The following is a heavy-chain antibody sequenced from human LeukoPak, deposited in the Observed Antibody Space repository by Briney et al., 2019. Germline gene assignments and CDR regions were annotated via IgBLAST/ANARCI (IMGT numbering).Heavy chain of an antibody. J-gene: IGHJ5*02. Sequence: GGSLRLSCAASGFTFSNAWMSWVRQAPGKGLEWVGRIKSKTDGGTTDYAAPVKGRFTISRDDSKNTLYLQMNSLKTEDTAVYYCTTAGWNYYNWFDPWGQGTLVTVSS. CDR3: TTAGWNYYNWFDP. CDR1: GFTFSNAW. D-gene: IGHD1-7*01. V-gene: IGHV3-15*01. CDR2: IKSKTDGGTT.